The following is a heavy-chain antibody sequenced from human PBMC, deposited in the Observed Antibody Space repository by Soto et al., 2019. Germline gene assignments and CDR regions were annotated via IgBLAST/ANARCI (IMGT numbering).Heavy chain of an antibody. Sequence: ASVKVSCKASGYTFTGYYMHWVRQAPGQGLEWMGWINPNSGGTNYAQKFQGWVTVTRDTSISTAYMELSRLRSDDTAVYYCARDLYGSGSYYTSYGMDVWGQGTTVTVSS. D-gene: IGHD3-10*01. CDR3: ARDLYGSGSYYTSYGMDV. CDR1: GYTFTGYY. J-gene: IGHJ6*02. V-gene: IGHV1-2*04. CDR2: INPNSGGT.